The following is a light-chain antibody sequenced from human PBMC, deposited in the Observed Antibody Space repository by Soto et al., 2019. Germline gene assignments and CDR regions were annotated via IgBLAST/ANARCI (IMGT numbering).Light chain of an antibody. Sequence: DIQMTQSPSSVSASVGDRVTITCRASQGSSSWLAGYQQKPGKAPKLLLYAASSLQSGVPSRFSGSGSGTDFTLTISSLQPEDFATYYCQQANSFPLTFGGGTKVEIK. CDR2: AAS. CDR3: QQANSFPLT. CDR1: QGSSSW. V-gene: IGKV1-12*01. J-gene: IGKJ4*01.